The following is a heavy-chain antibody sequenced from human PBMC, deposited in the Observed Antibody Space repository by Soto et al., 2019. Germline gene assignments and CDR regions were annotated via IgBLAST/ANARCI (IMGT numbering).Heavy chain of an antibody. CDR3: AKSPKRRTLTGYSQDY. CDR2: ISDDGNTK. J-gene: IGHJ4*02. CDR1: GFTFSTYG. V-gene: IGHV3-30*18. D-gene: IGHD3-9*01. Sequence: QVQLVESGGGVVQPGRSLRLSCAASGFTFSTYGMHWVRQAPGKGLEWVAVISDDGNTKYYADSVKGRFTISRGNSKNTRYLQMNGLRAEDTAVYYCAKSPKRRTLTGYSQDYWGLGTLVTVSS.